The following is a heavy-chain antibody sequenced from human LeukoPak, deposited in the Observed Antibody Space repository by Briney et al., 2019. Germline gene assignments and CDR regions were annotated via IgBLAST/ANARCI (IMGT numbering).Heavy chain of an antibody. D-gene: IGHD2-2*01. CDR1: GFAFSIYA. Sequence: GGSLRLSCAASGFAFSIYAMSWVRQAPREGLEWVSTITDSGDSTYYADSLRGRFTISRDKSKNTLFLQMNSLRAEDTAVYYCAKLIPPVDCSSTSCYGFDYWGQGTLVTVSS. CDR2: ITDSGDST. CDR3: AKLIPPVDCSSTSCYGFDY. J-gene: IGHJ4*02. V-gene: IGHV3-23*01.